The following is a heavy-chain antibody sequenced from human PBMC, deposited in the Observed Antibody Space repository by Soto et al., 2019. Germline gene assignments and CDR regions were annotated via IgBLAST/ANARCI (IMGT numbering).Heavy chain of an antibody. V-gene: IGHV4-34*01. J-gene: IGHJ5*02. CDR1: GESFSGHF. CDR3: ARGRSYYGSGTYAPNSHWFDA. D-gene: IGHD3-10*01. Sequence: SETLSLTCVVYGESFSGHFWSWIRQSPGKGLEWIGEINDSGSTNKNPSLKSRVSISVDTSKNHFSLNLRSLTAADTAVYYCARGRSYYGSGTYAPNSHWFDAWGQGTLVTVSS. CDR2: INDSGST.